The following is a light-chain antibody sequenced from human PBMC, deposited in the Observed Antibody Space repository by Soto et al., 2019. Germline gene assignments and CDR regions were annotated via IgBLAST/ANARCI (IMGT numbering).Light chain of an antibody. CDR3: AAWDYSLNGYV. V-gene: IGLV1-44*01. CDR2: NNN. CDR1: SSNIGTNA. Sequence: QSALTQPPSASGTPGQRVTISCSGGSSNIGTNAVNWYQQLPGTAPKLLIYNNNQRPSGVPDRFSGSKSGTSASLAISGLQSEDEADYYCAAWDYSLNGYVFGTGTMVTVL. J-gene: IGLJ1*01.